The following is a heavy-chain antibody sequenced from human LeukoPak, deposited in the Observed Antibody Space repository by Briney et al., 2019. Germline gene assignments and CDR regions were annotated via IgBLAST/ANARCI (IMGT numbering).Heavy chain of an antibody. CDR1: GGTFSSYA. J-gene: IGHJ6*02. CDR3: ARERGISSSWFAHFYYYGMDV. CDR2: IIPILGIA. Sequence: ASVKVSCKASGGTFSSYAISWVRQAPGQGLEWMGRIIPILGIANYAQKFQGRVTITADKSTSTAYMELSSLRAEDTAVYYCARERGISSSWFAHFYYYGMDVWGQGTTVTVSS. V-gene: IGHV1-69*04. D-gene: IGHD6-13*01.